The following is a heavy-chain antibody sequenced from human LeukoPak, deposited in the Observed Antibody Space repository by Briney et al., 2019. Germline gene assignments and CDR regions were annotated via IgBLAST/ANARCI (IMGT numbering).Heavy chain of an antibody. Sequence: PSETLSLTCTVSGDSISSYYWSWLRQPPGKGLEWVGYIYYSGSTNYNPSLKSRVTISVDTSKNQFSLKLSSVTAADTAVYYCARTHCGFDYWGQGTLVTVSS. D-gene: IGHD2-21*01. CDR1: GDSISSYY. V-gene: IGHV4-59*01. CDR3: ARTHCGFDY. J-gene: IGHJ4*02. CDR2: IYYSGST.